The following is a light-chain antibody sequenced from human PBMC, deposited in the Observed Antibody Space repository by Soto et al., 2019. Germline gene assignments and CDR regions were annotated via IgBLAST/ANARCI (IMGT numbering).Light chain of an antibody. CDR3: MQALQTPIA. J-gene: IGKJ5*01. CDR1: QSLLHSNGYNY. V-gene: IGKV2-28*01. Sequence: DIVMTQSPLSLPVTPGEPASLSCRSTQSLLHSNGYNYLDWYLQKPGQSPQLLIYLGSNRASGVPDRSSASGSGTDFTLKISRVEAEDVGVYYCMQALQTPIAFGQGTRLEIK. CDR2: LGS.